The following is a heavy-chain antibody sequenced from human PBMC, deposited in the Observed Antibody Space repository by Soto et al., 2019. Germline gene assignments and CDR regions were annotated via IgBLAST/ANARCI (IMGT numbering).Heavy chain of an antibody. D-gene: IGHD5-18*01. CDR2: ISAYNGNT. V-gene: IGHV1-18*01. J-gene: IGHJ4*02. CDR1: GYSFTTYG. CDR3: ATSGGYSYGYYDY. Sequence: QVQLVQSGAEVKKPGASVKVSCKASGYSFTTYGISWVRQAPGQGLEWMGWISAYNGNTNYAQKLQGRVTMTTDTSTSTAHMELRSLRSDDTAVYFCATSGGYSYGYYDYWGQGTLVTVSS.